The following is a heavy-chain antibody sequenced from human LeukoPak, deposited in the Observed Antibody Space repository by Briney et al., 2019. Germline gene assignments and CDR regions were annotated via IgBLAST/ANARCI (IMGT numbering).Heavy chain of an antibody. D-gene: IGHD3-22*01. CDR2: IRYDGSNK. V-gene: IGHV3-30*02. Sequence: QTGGSLRLSCAASGFTFSSYVMHWVRQAPGKGLEWVAFIRYDGSNKYYADSVKGRFTISRDNSKNTLYLQMNSLRAEDTAVYYCAKDRKRRNYYDSSGYSYYFDYWGQGTLVTVSS. CDR3: AKDRKRRNYYDSSGYSYYFDY. CDR1: GFTFSSYV. J-gene: IGHJ4*02.